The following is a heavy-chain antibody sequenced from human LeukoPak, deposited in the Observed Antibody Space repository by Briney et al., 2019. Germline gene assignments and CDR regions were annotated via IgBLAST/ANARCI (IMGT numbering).Heavy chain of an antibody. D-gene: IGHD3-10*01. CDR3: ASYYAIDAFDI. CDR2: INHSGST. J-gene: IGHJ3*02. Sequence: PSETLSLTCAVYGESFSGYYWSWIRQPPGKGLEWIGEINHSGSTNYNPSLKSRVTISVDTSKNQFSLKLSSVTAADTAVYYCASYYAIDAFDIWGQGTMVTVSS. CDR1: GESFSGYY. V-gene: IGHV4-34*01.